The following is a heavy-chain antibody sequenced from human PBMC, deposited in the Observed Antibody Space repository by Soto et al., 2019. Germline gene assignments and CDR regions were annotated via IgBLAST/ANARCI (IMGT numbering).Heavy chain of an antibody. Sequence: QVQLVQSGAEVKKPGASVKVSCRASGYTFTGYFMHWVRQAPGQGLEWMGWINPNSAATKYAQKFQGRVTLSRDTSIRTASMELSGLRSDDTAVYYCARGGGTILAPLPWGQGTLVTVSS. CDR2: INPNSAAT. D-gene: IGHD3-3*01. CDR3: ARGGGTILAPLP. J-gene: IGHJ5*02. CDR1: GYTFTGYF. V-gene: IGHV1-2*02.